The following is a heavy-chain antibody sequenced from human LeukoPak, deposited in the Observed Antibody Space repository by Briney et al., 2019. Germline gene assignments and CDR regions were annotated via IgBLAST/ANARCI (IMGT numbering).Heavy chain of an antibody. D-gene: IGHD1-20*01. CDR3: ARGGITGTYNWFDP. Sequence: GGSLRLSCAASGFTFSSYSMNWVRQAPGKGLEWVSYISSSSTIYYADSVKGRFTISRDNAKNSLYLQMNSLRAEDTAVYYCARGGITGTYNWFDPWGQGTLVTVSS. CDR2: ISSSSTI. V-gene: IGHV3-48*01. CDR1: GFTFSSYS. J-gene: IGHJ5*02.